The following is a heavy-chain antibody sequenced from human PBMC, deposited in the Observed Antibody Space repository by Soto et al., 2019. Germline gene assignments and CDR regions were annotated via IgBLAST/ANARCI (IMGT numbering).Heavy chain of an antibody. J-gene: IGHJ1*01. CDR2: IKSKTDGGTT. CDR1: GFTFSNAW. V-gene: IGHV3-15*01. D-gene: IGHD3-16*02. CDR3: TTDQDDFVWGSYRYIPEYLQH. Sequence: VGSLRLSCAASGFTFSNAWMNWVRQAPGKGLEWVGRIKSKTDGGTTDYAAPVKGRFTISGDDSKNTLYLQMNSLKTEDTAVYYCTTDQDDFVWGSYRYIPEYLQHWGQGTLVTVSS.